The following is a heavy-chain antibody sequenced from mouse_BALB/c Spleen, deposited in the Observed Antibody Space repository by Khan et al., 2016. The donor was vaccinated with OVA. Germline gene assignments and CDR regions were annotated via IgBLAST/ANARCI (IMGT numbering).Heavy chain of an antibody. J-gene: IGHJ3*01. CDR1: GFTFSDYY. CDR2: ISDGGSYT. CDR3: ARGYYGSPFAY. D-gene: IGHD2-1*01. Sequence: EVELVESGGGLVKPGGSLKLSCAASGFTFSDYYMYWVRQTPEKRLEWVATISDGGSYTYYPDSVKGRFTIPRDDAKNNLYLQMSSLKSEDTAIYYCARGYYGSPFAYWGQGTLVTVSA. V-gene: IGHV5-4*02.